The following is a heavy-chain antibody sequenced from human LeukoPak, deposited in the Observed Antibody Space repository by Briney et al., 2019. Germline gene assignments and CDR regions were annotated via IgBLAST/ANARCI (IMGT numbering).Heavy chain of an antibody. V-gene: IGHV1-8*01. Sequence: ASVKVSCKASGYTFTSYDINWVRQATGQGLEWMGWMNPNSGNTGYAQKFQGRVTITADKSTSTAYMELSSLRSEDTAVYYCARAYYDSSGYYSFDYWGQGTLVTVSS. J-gene: IGHJ4*02. CDR3: ARAYYDSSGYYSFDY. CDR1: GYTFTSYD. CDR2: MNPNSGNT. D-gene: IGHD3-22*01.